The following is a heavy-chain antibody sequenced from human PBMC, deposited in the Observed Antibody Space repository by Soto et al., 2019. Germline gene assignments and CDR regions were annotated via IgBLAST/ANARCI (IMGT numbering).Heavy chain of an antibody. J-gene: IGHJ4*02. CDR2: IYYSGST. CDR3: ARDPSRGLPDY. CDR1: GGSISSYY. D-gene: IGHD3-10*01. V-gene: IGHV4-59*12. Sequence: PSETLSLTCTVSGGSISSYYWSWIRQPPGKGLEWIGYIYYSGSTNYNPSLKSRVTISVDTSKNQFSLNLNSVTAADTAVYYCARDPSRGLPDYWGQGTLVTVSS.